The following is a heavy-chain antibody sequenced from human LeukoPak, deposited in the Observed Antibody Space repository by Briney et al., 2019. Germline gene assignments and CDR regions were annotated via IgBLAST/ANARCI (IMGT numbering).Heavy chain of an antibody. CDR1: GYSFVLYG. CDR3: ARDEDYGIFVNVDY. Sequence: ASVKVSCKASGYSFVLYGISWVRQAPGRGPEWMGWISTYNGNTKYAQKFQGRVTMTTDTSTSTAYMELRSLRSDDTAVYYCARDEDYGIFVNVDYWGQGTLVTVSS. D-gene: IGHD4-17*01. CDR2: ISTYNGNT. J-gene: IGHJ4*02. V-gene: IGHV1-18*01.